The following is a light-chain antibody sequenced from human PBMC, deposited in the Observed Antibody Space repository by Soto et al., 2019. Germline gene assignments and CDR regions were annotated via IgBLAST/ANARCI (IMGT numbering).Light chain of an antibody. J-gene: IGKJ4*01. CDR1: QSVSNY. CDR2: DAS. CDR3: QQRSDWPLLT. Sequence: EIVLTQSPATLSLSPGEIATLYCRASQSVSNYLTWYQQKPGQAPRLLIYDASNRATGIPARCSGSGSGTDFTLTISSLEPEDFAVYYCQQRSDWPLLTFGGGTKVEIK. V-gene: IGKV3-11*01.